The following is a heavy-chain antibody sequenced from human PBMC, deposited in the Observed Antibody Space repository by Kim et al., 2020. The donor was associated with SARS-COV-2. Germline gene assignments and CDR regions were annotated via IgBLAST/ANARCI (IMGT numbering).Heavy chain of an antibody. V-gene: IGHV3-33*01. CDR1: GFTFSSYG. CDR3: ARDPTAIDAVGGDFDY. Sequence: GGSLRLSCAASGFTFSSYGMHWVRQAPGKGLEWVAVIWYDGSNIYYADSVKGRFTISRDNSKNTLYLQMNSLRAEDTAVYYCARDPTAIDAVGGDFDYWGQGTLVTVSS. J-gene: IGHJ4*02. CDR2: IWYDGSNI. D-gene: IGHD2-15*01.